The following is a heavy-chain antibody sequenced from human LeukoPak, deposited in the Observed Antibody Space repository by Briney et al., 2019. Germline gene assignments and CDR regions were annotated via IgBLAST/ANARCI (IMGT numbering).Heavy chain of an antibody. CDR3: ARGRGHYYYYYYMDV. Sequence: SETLSHTCAVYGGSFSGYYWSWIRQPPGKGLEWIGEINHSGSTNYNPSLKSRVTISVDTSKNQFSLKLSSVTAADTAVYYCARGRGHYYYYYYMDVWGKGTTVTVSS. CDR1: GGSFSGYY. CDR2: INHSGST. J-gene: IGHJ6*03. V-gene: IGHV4-34*01.